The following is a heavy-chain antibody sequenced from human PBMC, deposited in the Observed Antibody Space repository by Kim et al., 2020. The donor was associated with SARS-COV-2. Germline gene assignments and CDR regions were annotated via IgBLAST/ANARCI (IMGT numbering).Heavy chain of an antibody. J-gene: IGHJ5*02. Sequence: SETLSLTCTVSGGSISSSSYYWGWIRQPPGKGLEWIGSIYYSGSTYYNPSLKSRVTISVDTSKNQFSLKLSSVTAADTAVYYCARVVLGAPPEWFDPGAREPWSPSPQ. CDR3: ARVVLGAPPEWFDP. CDR1: GGSISSSSYY. D-gene: IGHD3-10*01. V-gene: IGHV4-39*07. CDR2: IYYSGST.